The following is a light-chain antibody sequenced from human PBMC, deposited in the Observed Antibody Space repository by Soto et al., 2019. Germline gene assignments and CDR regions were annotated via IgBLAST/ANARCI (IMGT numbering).Light chain of an antibody. Sequence: QSALTQPASVSGSPGQSITISCTGTSGDVGGYYYVSWYQQLPGKAPKLMISEVSNRPSGVSNRFSGSKSGNTASLTISGLQAEDEDDYYCSSYKAGGTIFGTGTKGTVL. V-gene: IGLV2-14*01. CDR1: SGDVGGYYY. CDR3: SSYKAGGTI. CDR2: EVS. J-gene: IGLJ1*01.